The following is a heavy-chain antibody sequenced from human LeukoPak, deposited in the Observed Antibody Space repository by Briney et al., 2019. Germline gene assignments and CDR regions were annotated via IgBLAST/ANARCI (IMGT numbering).Heavy chain of an antibody. J-gene: IGHJ4*02. D-gene: IGHD3-3*01. Sequence: GGSLRLSCTASGFTLSKYAMNWVRQAPGKGLEWVSGIDGSGGRPPSADSVKGRFTISRDISKNTLYLQMDSLRAEDTAAYYCARGKDHDFWNPFDHWGQGTLVTVSS. V-gene: IGHV3-23*01. CDR3: ARGKDHDFWNPFDH. CDR1: GFTLSKYA. CDR2: IDGSGGRP.